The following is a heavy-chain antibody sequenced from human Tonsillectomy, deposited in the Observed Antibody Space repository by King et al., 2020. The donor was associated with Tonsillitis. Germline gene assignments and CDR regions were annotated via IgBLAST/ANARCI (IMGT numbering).Heavy chain of an antibody. Sequence: QLQESGPGLVKPSETLSLTCTVSGGSISSSSYYWGWIRQPPGKGLEWIGSIYYSGSTYYNPSLKSRVTISVDTSKNQFSLKLSSVTAAATAVYYCGRLRWFGDGPPIWFDPWGQGTLVTVSS. V-gene: IGHV4-39*07. CDR2: IYYSGST. J-gene: IGHJ5*02. D-gene: IGHD3-10*01. CDR3: GRLRWFGDGPPIWFDP. CDR1: GGSISSSSYY.